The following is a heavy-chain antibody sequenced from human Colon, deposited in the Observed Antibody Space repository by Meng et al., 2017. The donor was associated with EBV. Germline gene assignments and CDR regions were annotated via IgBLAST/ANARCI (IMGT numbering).Heavy chain of an antibody. Sequence: QVRLAVSGQGLVKPSQTLALTCTVSGGSINSGDYYWSWIRQPPGKGLEWIGYIYYTGSTYYNPSLKSRVTISMDTSKNQFSLRLSYVTAADTAVYYCARNYYFDYWGQGTLVTASS. J-gene: IGHJ4*02. CDR1: GGSINSGDYY. CDR3: ARNYYFDY. CDR2: IYYTGST. V-gene: IGHV4-30-4*01.